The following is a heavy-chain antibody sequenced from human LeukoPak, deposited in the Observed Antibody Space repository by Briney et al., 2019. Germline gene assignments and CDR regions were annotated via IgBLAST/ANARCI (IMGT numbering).Heavy chain of an antibody. V-gene: IGHV3-23*01. Sequence: GGSLRLSCAASRFTFSSYALNWVRQAPGKGLEWVSTISGSGSSTYYADSVRGRFAISRDNSKNTLYLQMNSLRAEDTAIYYCAKDLCAARPNWFDPWGQGTQVTVSS. CDR1: RFTFSSYA. D-gene: IGHD6-6*01. CDR2: ISGSGSST. J-gene: IGHJ5*02. CDR3: AKDLCAARPNWFDP.